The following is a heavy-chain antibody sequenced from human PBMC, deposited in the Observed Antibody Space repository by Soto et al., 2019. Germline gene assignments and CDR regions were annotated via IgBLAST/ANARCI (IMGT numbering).Heavy chain of an antibody. CDR3: ARVPTTVTHPKSPFLVDRHVKAASFAP. CDR2: ISDSGNT. D-gene: IGHD4-17*01. CDR1: GGSPSSKC. J-gene: IGHJ5*02. V-gene: IGHV4-59*01. Sequence: SETLSLTCSVSGGSPSSKCWSWIRQPPGKGLEWIGCISDSGNTYYNPSLQSRVTISIDTSTNQFLLDLTSVTTADTAVYYCARVPTTVTHPKSPFLVDRHVKAASFAPWGQGTLVTVSS.